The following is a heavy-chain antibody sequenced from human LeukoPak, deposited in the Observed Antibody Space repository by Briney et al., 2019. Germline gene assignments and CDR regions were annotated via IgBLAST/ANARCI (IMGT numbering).Heavy chain of an antibody. CDR1: GFTFSSYA. V-gene: IGHV3-30*04. J-gene: IGHJ5*02. Sequence: PGGSLRLSCAASGFTFSSYAMHWVRQAPAKGLESVAVISYDGSNKYYADSVKGRFTISRDNSKNTLYLQMNSLRAEDTAVYYCARDYAIAVAGWFDPWGQGTLVTVSS. D-gene: IGHD6-19*01. CDR2: ISYDGSNK. CDR3: ARDYAIAVAGWFDP.